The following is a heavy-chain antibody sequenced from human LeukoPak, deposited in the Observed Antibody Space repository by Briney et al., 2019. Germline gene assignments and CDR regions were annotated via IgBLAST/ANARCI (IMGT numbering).Heavy chain of an antibody. CDR3: ARVSVRGVIIRDY. V-gene: IGHV3-20*04. J-gene: IGHJ4*02. CDR1: GFIFDDYG. CDR2: INWFGSKT. D-gene: IGHD3-10*01. Sequence: GGSLRLSCAASGFIFDDYGMNWVRQGPGKGLEWVSGINWFGSKTGYADSVKGRFTISRDNAKNSLYLQMNSLRAEDTAVYYCARVSVRGVIIRDYWGQGTLVTVSS.